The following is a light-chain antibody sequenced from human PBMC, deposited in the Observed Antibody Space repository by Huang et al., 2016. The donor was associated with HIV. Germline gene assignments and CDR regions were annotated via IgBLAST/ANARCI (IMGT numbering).Light chain of an antibody. CDR1: QAIGTY. Sequence: IQLTQSPTSLSASVGDRVTIVCRASQAIGTYLNWFQQKPGRAPKLLISDASSLHTGIPSRFIGSGSGTEFTLTIRGLQFDDFATYFCQQSYSALITFGQGTRLEIK. J-gene: IGKJ5*01. V-gene: IGKV1-39*01. CDR3: QQSYSALIT. CDR2: DAS.